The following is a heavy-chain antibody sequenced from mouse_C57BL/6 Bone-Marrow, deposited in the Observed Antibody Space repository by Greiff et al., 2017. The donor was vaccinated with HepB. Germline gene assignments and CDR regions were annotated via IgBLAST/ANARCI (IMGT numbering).Heavy chain of an antibody. D-gene: IGHD4-1*01. J-gene: IGHJ2*01. Sequence: ESGPGLVKPSQSLSLTCSVTGYSITSGYYWNWIRQFPGNKLEWMGYISYDGSNNYNPSLKNRISITRDTSKNQFFLKLNSVTTEDTATYYCARGPGTFFDYWGQGTTLTVSS. CDR1: GYSITSGYY. CDR2: ISYDGSN. V-gene: IGHV3-6*01. CDR3: ARGPGTFFDY.